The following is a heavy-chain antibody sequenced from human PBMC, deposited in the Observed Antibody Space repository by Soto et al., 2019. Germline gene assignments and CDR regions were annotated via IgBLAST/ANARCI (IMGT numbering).Heavy chain of an antibody. CDR2: IYPGDPDT. J-gene: IGHJ4*02. CDR3: ARRSHDILAGYLY. CDR1: GYSFTSYW. V-gene: IGHV5-51*01. Sequence: PGASLKISCKGSGYSFTSYWIGWVRQMPGKGLEWMGVIYPGDPDTRYSPSFQGQVTISADKSISTAYLQWSSLKASDTAMYYCARRSHDILAGYLYWGQGTLVTVSS. D-gene: IGHD3-9*01.